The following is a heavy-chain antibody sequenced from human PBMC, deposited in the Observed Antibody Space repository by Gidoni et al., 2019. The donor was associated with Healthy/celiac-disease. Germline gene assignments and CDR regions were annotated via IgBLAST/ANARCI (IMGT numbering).Heavy chain of an antibody. CDR2: ISSSSSYI. CDR1: GFTFSSYS. J-gene: IGHJ6*02. D-gene: IGHD3-10*01. V-gene: IGHV3-21*01. Sequence: EVQLVESGGGLVKPGGSLRLSCAASGFTFSSYSMNWVRQAPGKGLEWVSSISSSSSYIYYADSVKGRFTISRDNAKNSLYLQMNSLRAEDTAVYYCARDGYYYGSGNYGMDVWGQGTTVTVSS. CDR3: ARDGYYYGSGNYGMDV.